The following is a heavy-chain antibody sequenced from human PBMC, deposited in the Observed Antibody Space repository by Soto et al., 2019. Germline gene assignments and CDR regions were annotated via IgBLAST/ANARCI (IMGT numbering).Heavy chain of an antibody. J-gene: IGHJ4*02. CDR1: GFSFSSNA. V-gene: IGHV3-23*01. D-gene: IGHD6-13*01. Sequence: GGSLRLSCAGSGFSFSSNAMNWVRQAPGKGLEWVSAISGSGGSTYYADSVKGRFTIFRDNSKNTLYLQMDSLRAEDTALYYCAKVEEQKPYYFAYWGQGTLVTVSS. CDR3: AKVEEQKPYYFAY. CDR2: ISGSGGST.